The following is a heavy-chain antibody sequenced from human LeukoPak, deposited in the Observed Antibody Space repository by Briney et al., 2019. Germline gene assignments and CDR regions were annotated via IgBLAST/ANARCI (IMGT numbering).Heavy chain of an antibody. CDR2: ISYDGSNK. CDR1: GFMFSSYA. V-gene: IGHV3-30*04. CDR3: ARDPTDYYDSSGYYSLGY. J-gene: IGHJ4*02. Sequence: PGGSLRLSCAASGFMFSSYAMHWVRQAPGKGLEWVAVISYDGSNKYYADSAKGRFTISRDNSKNTLYLQMNSLRAEDTAVYYCARDPTDYYDSSGYYSLGYWGQGTLVTVSS. D-gene: IGHD3-22*01.